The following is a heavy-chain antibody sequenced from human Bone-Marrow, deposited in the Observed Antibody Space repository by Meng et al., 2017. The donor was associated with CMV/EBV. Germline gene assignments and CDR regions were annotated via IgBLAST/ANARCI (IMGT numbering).Heavy chain of an antibody. CDR2: IPHDGSNK. V-gene: IGHV3-30-3*01. CDR3: ARGRRGGLLFWREAFDI. J-gene: IGHJ3*02. Sequence: GESLKISCAASGFTFRSYAMHWVRQAPGKGLEWVALIPHDGSNKYYADSVKGRFTISRDNSKNTLYLQMNSLRAEDTAVYYCARGRRGGLLFWREAFDIWGHGTMVTVSS. CDR1: GFTFRSYA. D-gene: IGHD1-26*01.